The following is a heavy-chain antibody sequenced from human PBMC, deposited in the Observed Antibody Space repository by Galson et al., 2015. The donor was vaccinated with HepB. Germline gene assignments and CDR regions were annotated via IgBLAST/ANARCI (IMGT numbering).Heavy chain of an antibody. CDR2: INSDGSST. D-gene: IGHD2-15*01. CDR3: ARGPLLGYCSGGSCYFPDY. Sequence: SLRLSCAASGFTFSSYWMHWVRQAPGKGLVWVSRINSDGSSTSYADSVKGRFTISRDNAKNTLYLQMNSLRAEDTAVYYCARGPLLGYCSGGSCYFPDYWGQGTLVTVSS. CDR1: GFTFSSYW. V-gene: IGHV3-74*01. J-gene: IGHJ4*02.